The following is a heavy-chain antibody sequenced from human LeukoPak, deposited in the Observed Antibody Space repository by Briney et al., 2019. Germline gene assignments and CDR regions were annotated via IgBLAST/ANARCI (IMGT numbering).Heavy chain of an antibody. CDR2: ISGSGRTT. D-gene: IGHD6-6*01. CDR1: GLTFSNFK. Sequence: GGSLRLSCAVSGLTFSNFKMNWVRQAPGKGLEWVSYISGSGRTTFYADSVKGRFTISRDNAKNSLYLQMSSLRSEDTAVYYCAAEDSSSSSSGYYYYMDVWGKGTTVTVSS. J-gene: IGHJ6*03. CDR3: AAEDSSSSSSGYYYYMDV. V-gene: IGHV3-48*03.